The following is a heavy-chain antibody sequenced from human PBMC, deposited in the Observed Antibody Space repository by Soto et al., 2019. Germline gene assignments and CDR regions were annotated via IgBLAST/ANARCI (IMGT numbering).Heavy chain of an antibody. V-gene: IGHV4-34*01. J-gene: IGHJ4*02. Sequence: SETLSLTCAVYGGSFSGYYWSWIRQPPGKGLEWIGEINHSGSTNYNPSLKSRVTISVDTSKNQFSLKLSSVTAADTAVYYCASYYFDYWGQGTLVTVSS. CDR2: INHSGST. CDR3: ASYYFDY. CDR1: GGSFSGYY.